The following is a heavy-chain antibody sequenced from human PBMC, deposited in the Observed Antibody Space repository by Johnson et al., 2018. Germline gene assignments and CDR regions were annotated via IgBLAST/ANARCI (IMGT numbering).Heavy chain of an antibody. D-gene: IGHD3-16*01. V-gene: IGHV4-39*07. CDR3: ARTWVGDLKNYSIRLSYYYMDV. Sequence: QVGLQESGPGLVKPSETLSLSCTVSGGPLTSSYYHWGWIRLSPEKGLEWIAIVFYSGNAYYSPSPQSRVPIQIDPPKSVFSLRVTSVAAADAAVYYCARTWVGDLKNYSIRLSYYYMDVWGRGTAVTVSS. CDR2: VFYSGNA. J-gene: IGHJ6*03. CDR1: GGPLTSSYYH.